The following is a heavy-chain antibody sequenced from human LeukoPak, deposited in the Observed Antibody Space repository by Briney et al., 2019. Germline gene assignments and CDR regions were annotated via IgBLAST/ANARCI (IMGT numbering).Heavy chain of an antibody. D-gene: IGHD3-10*01. CDR1: GGSISPYY. CDR3: ARAGYYYGSGSYWTVYDY. J-gene: IGHJ4*02. V-gene: IGHV4-59*12. Sequence: SETLSLTCTVSGGSISPYYWSWIRQPPGKGLEWIGYIYYSGSTSYNPSLKSRVTISVDTSKNQFSLKLSSVTAADTAVYYCARAGYYYGSGSYWTVYDYWGQGTLVTVSS. CDR2: IYYSGST.